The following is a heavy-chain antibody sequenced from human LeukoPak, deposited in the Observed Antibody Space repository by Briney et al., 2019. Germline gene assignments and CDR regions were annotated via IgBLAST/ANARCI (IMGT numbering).Heavy chain of an antibody. CDR2: IYYSGST. CDR3: ARDASGWIDY. D-gene: IGHD6-19*01. CDR1: LGSISSYY. J-gene: IGHJ4*02. V-gene: IGHV4-59*01. Sequence: SETLSLTRTVTLGSISSYYWSWIRQPPGKGLDWIGYIYYSGSTNYNPSLKSRVTISVDTSKIQFSLKLSSVTAADTAVYYCARDASGWIDYWGQGTLVTVSS.